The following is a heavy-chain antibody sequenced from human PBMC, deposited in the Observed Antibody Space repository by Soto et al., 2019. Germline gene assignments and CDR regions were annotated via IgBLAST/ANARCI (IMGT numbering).Heavy chain of an antibody. CDR2: INHSGST. CDR3: ARVDCSGGSCYSEGYDY. CDR1: GGSFSGYY. J-gene: IGHJ4*02. D-gene: IGHD2-15*01. Sequence: SETLSLTCAVYGGSFSGYYWSWIRQPPGKGLEWIGEINHSGSTNYNPSLKSRVTISVDTSKNQFSLKLSSVTAADTAVYYCARVDCSGGSCYSEGYDYWGQGTLVTVSS. V-gene: IGHV4-34*01.